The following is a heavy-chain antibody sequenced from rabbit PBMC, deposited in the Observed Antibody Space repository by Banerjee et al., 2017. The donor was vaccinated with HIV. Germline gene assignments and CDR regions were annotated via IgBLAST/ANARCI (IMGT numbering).Heavy chain of an antibody. J-gene: IGHJ4*01. Sequence: QEQLEESGGDLVKPGASLTLTCTASGIDFSSYYYMCWVRQAPGKGLEWIACIYTGSSGSTYYASWAKGRFTISKTSSTTVTLQMTSLTAADTATYFCARGYIGNNVYTHYFNLWGQGTLVTVS. CDR2: IYTGSSGST. D-gene: IGHD8-1*01. V-gene: IGHV1S45*01. CDR3: ARGYIGNNVYTHYFNL. CDR1: GIDFSSYYY.